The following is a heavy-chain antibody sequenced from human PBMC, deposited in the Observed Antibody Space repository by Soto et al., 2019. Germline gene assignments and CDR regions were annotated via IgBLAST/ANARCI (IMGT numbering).Heavy chain of an antibody. V-gene: IGHV1-69*01. CDR1: RGTFSSYC. D-gene: IGHD6-6*01. J-gene: IGHJ4*02. Sequence: SGKVSCKASRGTFSSYCISWVRQSLGQGLEWMGGIIPIFGTANYAQKFQGRVTITADESTSTAYMELSSLRSEDTAVYYCAIEYSSSPPYYPIGYWGQGTLVTISS. CDR3: AIEYSSSPPYYPIGY. CDR2: IIPIFGTA.